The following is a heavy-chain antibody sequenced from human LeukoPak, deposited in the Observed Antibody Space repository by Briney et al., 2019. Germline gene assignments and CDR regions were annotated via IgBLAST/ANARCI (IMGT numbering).Heavy chain of an antibody. D-gene: IGHD3-9*01. CDR1: GGSISSGDYY. J-gene: IGHJ4*02. Sequence: SETLSLTCTVSGGSISSGDYYWSWIRQPPGKGLEWIGYIYYSGSTNYNPSLKSRVTISLDTSKNQFSLNLTSVTAADTAVYYCAKTARLRYFEYWGQGTLVTVSS. CDR3: AKTARLRYFEY. CDR2: IYYSGST. V-gene: IGHV4-61*08.